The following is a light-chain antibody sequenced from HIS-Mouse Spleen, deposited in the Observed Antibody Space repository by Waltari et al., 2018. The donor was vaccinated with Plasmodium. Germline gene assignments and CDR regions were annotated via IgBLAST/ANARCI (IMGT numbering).Light chain of an antibody. CDR1: SSDVGGYNY. CDR3: SSYTSSSTRV. CDR2: DVS. Sequence: QSALTQPVSVSGSPGQSITIPCTGTSSDVGGYNYVSWYQQHPGKAPKLMIYDVSNRPSGFSNRFSGSKSGNTASLTISGLQAEDEADYYCSSYTSSSTRVFGGGTKLTVL. V-gene: IGLV2-14*03. J-gene: IGLJ3*02.